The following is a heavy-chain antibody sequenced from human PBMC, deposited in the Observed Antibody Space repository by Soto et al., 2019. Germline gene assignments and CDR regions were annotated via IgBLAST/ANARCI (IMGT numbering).Heavy chain of an antibody. J-gene: IGHJ6*02. CDR1: AGSISSYY. Sequence: SETLSLTCTVSAGSISSYYWSWLRQPPRQGLEWIGYIYYSGSTNYNPSLESRVTISVDTSMNQFSLKLCSVTAAVTAVYYCASTPVGEYYDILTGYSNLPAYGMDVWGQGTTVTVSS. CDR3: ASTPVGEYYDILTGYSNLPAYGMDV. V-gene: IGHV4-59*01. CDR2: IYYSGST. D-gene: IGHD3-9*01.